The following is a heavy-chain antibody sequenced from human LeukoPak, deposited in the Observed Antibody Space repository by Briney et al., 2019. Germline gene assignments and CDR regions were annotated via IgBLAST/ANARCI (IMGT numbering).Heavy chain of an antibody. Sequence: GASVKVSCKASGYSFTSNYIHWVRQAPGQGLEWMGMIYPRDGSTSYAQKFQGRVTMTRDTSTSTVYMELSSLRSEDTAVYYCARDERYFPDYWGQGTLVTVSS. CDR3: ARDERYFPDY. CDR2: IYPRDGST. V-gene: IGHV1-46*01. CDR1: GYSFTSNY. D-gene: IGHD3-9*01. J-gene: IGHJ4*02.